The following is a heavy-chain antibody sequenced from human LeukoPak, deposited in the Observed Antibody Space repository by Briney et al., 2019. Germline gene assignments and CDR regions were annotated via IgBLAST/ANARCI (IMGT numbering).Heavy chain of an antibody. Sequence: TFSSYAMSWVRQAPGKGLEWIGSIYYSGSTYYNPSLKSRVTISVDTSKNQFSLKLSSVTAADTAVYYCAREPPYYGDYGGVIYWGQGTLVTVSS. CDR1: TFSSYA. D-gene: IGHD4-17*01. CDR2: IYYSGST. J-gene: IGHJ4*02. V-gene: IGHV4-39*07. CDR3: AREPPYYGDYGGVIY.